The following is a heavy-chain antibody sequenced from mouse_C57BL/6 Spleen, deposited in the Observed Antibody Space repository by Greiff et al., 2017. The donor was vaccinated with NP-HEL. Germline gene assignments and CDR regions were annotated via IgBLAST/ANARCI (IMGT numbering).Heavy chain of an antibody. CDR2: IYPRDGST. V-gene: IGHV1-85*01. CDR3: ARSRYYGNYAMDY. D-gene: IGHD1-1*01. J-gene: IGHJ4*01. CDR1: GYTFTSYD. Sequence: QVQLQQSGPELVKPGASVKLSCKASGYTFTSYDINWVKQRPGQGLEWIGWIYPRDGSTKYNEKFKGKATLTVDTSSSTAYMELHSLTSEDSAVYVCARSRYYGNYAMDYWGQGTSVTGSS.